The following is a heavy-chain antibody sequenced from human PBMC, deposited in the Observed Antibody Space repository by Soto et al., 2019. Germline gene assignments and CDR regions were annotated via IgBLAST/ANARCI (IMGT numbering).Heavy chain of an antibody. CDR3: ARRVYCSGGSCYYPAFDI. J-gene: IGHJ3*02. V-gene: IGHV4-39*01. CDR1: GGSISSSSYY. D-gene: IGHD2-15*01. Sequence: QLQLQESGPGLVKPSETLSLTCTVSGGSISSSSYYWGWIRQPPGKGLEGIGSIYYSGSTYYNPYLKSRVTISVATSKNQFSLKLSAVTAADTAVYYCARRVYCSGGSCYYPAFDIWGQGTMVTVSS. CDR2: IYYSGST.